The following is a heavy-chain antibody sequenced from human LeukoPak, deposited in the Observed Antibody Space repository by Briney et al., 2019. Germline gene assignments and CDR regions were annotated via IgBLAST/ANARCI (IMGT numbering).Heavy chain of an antibody. CDR1: GFTFSSYA. J-gene: IGHJ3*02. CDR3: AKGRGNWGGWAFDI. Sequence: GGSLRLSCAASGFTFSSYAMSWVRQAPGKGLEWVSAISGSGASTYYADSVKGRFTISRDNSKNMLYLQMNSLRAEDTAVYYCAKGRGNWGGWAFDIWGQGTMVTVSS. CDR2: ISGSGAST. D-gene: IGHD7-27*01. V-gene: IGHV3-23*01.